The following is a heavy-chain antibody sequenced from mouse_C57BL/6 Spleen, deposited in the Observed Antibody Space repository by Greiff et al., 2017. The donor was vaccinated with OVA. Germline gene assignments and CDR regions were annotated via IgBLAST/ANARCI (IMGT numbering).Heavy chain of an antibody. J-gene: IGHJ2*01. V-gene: IGHV1-66*01. D-gene: IGHD1-1*01. CDR2: IYPGSGNT. CDR3: ARPTVVAGDYFDY. Sequence: QVQLKESGPELVKPGASVKISCKASGYSFTSYYIHWVKQRPGQGLEWIGWIYPGSGNTKYNEKFKGKATLTADTSSSTAYMQLSSLTSEDSAVYYCARPTVVAGDYFDYWGQGTTLTVSS. CDR1: GYSFTSYY.